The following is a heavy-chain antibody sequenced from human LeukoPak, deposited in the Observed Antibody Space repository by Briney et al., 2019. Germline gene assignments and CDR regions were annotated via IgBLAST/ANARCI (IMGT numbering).Heavy chain of an antibody. CDR2: ISSSSSYI. CDR1: GFTLSNYA. Sequence: TGGSLRLSCAASGFTLSNYAINWVRQAPGKGLEWVSSISSSSSYIYYADSVKGRFTISRDNPKNSLYLQMNSLRAEDTAVYYCASFCSSTSCYRMDVWGQGTTVTVSS. J-gene: IGHJ6*02. CDR3: ASFCSSTSCYRMDV. V-gene: IGHV3-21*01. D-gene: IGHD2-2*01.